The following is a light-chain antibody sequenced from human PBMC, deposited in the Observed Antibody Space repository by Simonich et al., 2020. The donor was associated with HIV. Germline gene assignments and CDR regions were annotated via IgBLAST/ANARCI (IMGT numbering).Light chain of an antibody. CDR1: SRDVGGYNY. V-gene: IGLV2-11*01. J-gene: IGLJ3*02. CDR2: EVN. Sequence: QSALTQPRSVSGSPGQSVTIPCTGTSRDVGGYNYVSWYQQHPDKAPTLFIYEVNKRPSGVPDRFSGSKSGNTASLTISGLQSEDEADYYCCSYAGSYTWLFGGGTKLTVL. CDR3: CSYAGSYTWL.